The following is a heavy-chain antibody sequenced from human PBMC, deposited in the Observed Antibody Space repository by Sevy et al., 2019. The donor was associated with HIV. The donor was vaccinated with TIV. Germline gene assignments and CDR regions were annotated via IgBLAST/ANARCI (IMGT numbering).Heavy chain of an antibody. Sequence: SETLSLTCTVSGGSISSGGYYWSWIRQHPGKGLEWIGYIYYSWSTYYNPSLKSRVTISVDTSKNQFSLKLSSVTAAATAVYYCARDQVVATITSTPRRWFDPWGQGTLVTVSS. V-gene: IGHV4-31*03. CDR1: GGSISSGGYY. J-gene: IGHJ5*02. CDR2: IYYSWST. CDR3: ARDQVVATITSTPRRWFDP. D-gene: IGHD5-12*01.